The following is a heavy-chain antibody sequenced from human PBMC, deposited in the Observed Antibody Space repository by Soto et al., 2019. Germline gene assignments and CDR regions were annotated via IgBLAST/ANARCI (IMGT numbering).Heavy chain of an antibody. J-gene: IGHJ6*02. Sequence: QVQLVQSGAEVKKPGSSVKVSCKASGDTFNSYAISWVRQAPGQGLEWMGGIIRIFGTADYAQKFQGRVTITADESTSTAYMELSGLRSEDTAVYYCARNPMTTVTTIYYYGMDVWGQGTTVTVSS. V-gene: IGHV1-69*12. CDR1: GDTFNSYA. CDR3: ARNPMTTVTTIYYYGMDV. CDR2: IIRIFGTA. D-gene: IGHD4-17*01.